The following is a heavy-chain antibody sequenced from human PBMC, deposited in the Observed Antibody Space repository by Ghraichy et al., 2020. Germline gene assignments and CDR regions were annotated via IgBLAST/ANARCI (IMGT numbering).Heavy chain of an antibody. CDR2: ISSSSSYI. CDR1: GFTFSSYS. V-gene: IGHV3-21*01. Sequence: GGSLRLSCAASGFTFSSYSMNWVRQAPGKGLEWVSSISSSSSYIYYADSVKGRFTISRDNAKNSLYLQMNSLGAEDTAVYYCARDPPARDGYYYYGMDVWGQGTTVTVSS. J-gene: IGHJ6*02. CDR3: ARDPPARDGYYYYGMDV. D-gene: IGHD3-10*01.